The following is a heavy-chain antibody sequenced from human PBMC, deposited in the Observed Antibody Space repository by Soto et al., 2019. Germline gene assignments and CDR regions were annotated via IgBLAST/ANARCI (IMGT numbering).Heavy chain of an antibody. Sequence: SVKVSCKASGFTFTSSAVQWVRQARGQRLEWIGWIVVGSGNTNYAQKFQERVTIIRDMSTSTAYMELSSLRSEDTAVYYCAAPRSAPYYYYYGMDVWGQGXTVTVYS. V-gene: IGHV1-58*01. CDR3: AAPRSAPYYYYYGMDV. J-gene: IGHJ6*02. CDR1: GFTFTSSA. CDR2: IVVGSGNT.